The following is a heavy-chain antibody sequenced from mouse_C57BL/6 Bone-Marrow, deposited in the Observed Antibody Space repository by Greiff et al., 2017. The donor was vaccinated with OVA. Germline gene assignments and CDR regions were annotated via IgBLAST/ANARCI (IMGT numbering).Heavy chain of an antibody. J-gene: IGHJ4*01. CDR1: GFTFSSYG. Sequence: EVQLQESGGDLVKPGGSLKLSCAASGFTFSSYGMSWVRQTPDKRLEWVATISSGGSYTYYPDSVKGRFTISRDNAKNTLYLQMSSLKSEDTAMYYCARRYYYAMDYWGQGTSVTVSS. CDR3: ARRYYYAMDY. V-gene: IGHV5-6*01. CDR2: ISSGGSYT.